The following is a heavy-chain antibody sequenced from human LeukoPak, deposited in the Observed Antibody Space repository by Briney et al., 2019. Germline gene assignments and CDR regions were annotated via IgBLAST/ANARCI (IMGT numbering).Heavy chain of an antibody. D-gene: IGHD3-10*01. V-gene: IGHV1-2*02. CDR1: GYTFTAYY. J-gene: IGHJ2*01. Sequence: ASVKVSCKASGYTFTAYYIHWVRQAPGQGLEWMGWINPNSGGTNYAQRFQGRVTMTGDTSITTAYMELSRLRSDDTAVYYCASPWGRWFGELIWYFDLWGRGTLVTVSS. CDR3: ASPWGRWFGELIWYFDL. CDR2: INPNSGGT.